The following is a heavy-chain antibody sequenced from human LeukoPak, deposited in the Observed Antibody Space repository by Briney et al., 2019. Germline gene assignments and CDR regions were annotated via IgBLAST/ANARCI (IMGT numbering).Heavy chain of an antibody. CDR3: AKTPYDSSGYYSYYFDY. CDR1: GFTFSSYA. D-gene: IGHD3-22*01. V-gene: IGHV3-23*01. Sequence: GGSLRLSCAASGFTFSSYAMSWVRQAPGKGLEWVSAISGSGGSTYYADSVKGRLTISRDNSKNTLYLQMNSLRAEDTAVYYCAKTPYDSSGYYSYYFDYWGQGTLVTVSS. J-gene: IGHJ4*02. CDR2: ISGSGGST.